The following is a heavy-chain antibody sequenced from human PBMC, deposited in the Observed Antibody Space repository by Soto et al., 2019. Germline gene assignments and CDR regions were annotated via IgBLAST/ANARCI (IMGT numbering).Heavy chain of an antibody. J-gene: IGHJ4*02. CDR2: ISGSGGST. CDR3: AKSEKWLRLSLLAYYFDY. V-gene: IGHV3-23*01. D-gene: IGHD5-12*01. CDR1: GFTFSSYA. Sequence: GGSLRLSCAASGFTFSSYAMSWVRQAPGRGLEWVSAISGSGGSTYYADSVKGRFTISRDNSKNTLYLQMNSLRAEDTAVYYCAKSEKWLRLSLLAYYFDYWGQGTLVTVSS.